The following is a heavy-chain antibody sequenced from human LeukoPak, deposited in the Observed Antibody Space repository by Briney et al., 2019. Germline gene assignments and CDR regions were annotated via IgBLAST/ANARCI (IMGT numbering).Heavy chain of an antibody. Sequence: GGSLRLSCAASGFTFSSYAMSWVRQAPGKGLEWVSAISGSGGSTYYADSVRGRFTISRDNSKNTLYLQMNSLRAEDTAVYYCAKDRYSSSWYPDYWGQGTLVTVSS. J-gene: IGHJ4*02. CDR3: AKDRYSSSWYPDY. V-gene: IGHV3-23*01. CDR2: ISGSGGST. CDR1: GFTFSSYA. D-gene: IGHD6-13*01.